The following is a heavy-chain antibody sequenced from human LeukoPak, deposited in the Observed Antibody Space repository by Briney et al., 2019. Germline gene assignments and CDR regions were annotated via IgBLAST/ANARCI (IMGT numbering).Heavy chain of an antibody. CDR3: ARDSYSSSWHNPFDY. Sequence: GGSLRLSCAASGFTFSNSWMNWVRQAPGKGLEWVGRIKSKTEGGTTDYAAPVKGRFTISRDDSKNTLYVQMNSLKTEDTAVYYCARDSYSSSWHNPFDYWGQGTLVTVSS. CDR2: IKSKTEGGTT. CDR1: GFTFSNSW. V-gene: IGHV3-15*01. J-gene: IGHJ4*02. D-gene: IGHD6-13*01.